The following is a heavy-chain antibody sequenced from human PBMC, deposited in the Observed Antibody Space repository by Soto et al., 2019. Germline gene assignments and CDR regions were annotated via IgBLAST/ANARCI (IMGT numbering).Heavy chain of an antibody. CDR1: GYTFSDYH. D-gene: IGHD2-21*02. V-gene: IGHV1-2*02. Sequence: ASVKVSCKASGYTFSDYHMHWVRQAPGQGLEWMGWIYPNTGGTIYAQKFQGRVTMTRDTSISTAYMELSRLRSDDTAVYYCARDDATYCGGDCNRYFYYGMDVWGQGTTVTVSS. CDR3: ARDDATYCGGDCNRYFYYGMDV. J-gene: IGHJ6*02. CDR2: IYPNTGGT.